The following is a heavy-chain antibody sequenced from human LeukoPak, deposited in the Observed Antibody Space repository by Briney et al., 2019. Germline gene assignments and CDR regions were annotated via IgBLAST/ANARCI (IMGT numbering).Heavy chain of an antibody. J-gene: IGHJ4*02. V-gene: IGHV3-74*03. Sequence: PGGSLRLSCAASGFTFSTYWMHWVRQAPGKGLVWVSRINTDGSTKTYADPVKDRFTISRDNAKNTLYLQMNSLRAEDTAVYYCIRALGSYSDYWGQGTLVTVSS. CDR2: INTDGSTK. CDR3: IRALGSYSDY. D-gene: IGHD1-26*01. CDR1: GFTFSTYW.